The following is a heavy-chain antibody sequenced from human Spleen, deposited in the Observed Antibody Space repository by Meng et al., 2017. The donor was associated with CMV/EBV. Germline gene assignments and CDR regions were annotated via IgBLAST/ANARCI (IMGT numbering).Heavy chain of an antibody. CDR2: IYYSGST. V-gene: IGHV4-30-4*08. D-gene: IGHD6-13*01. CDR3: ARGLPSWYRHFDY. CDR1: GGSSSTGDYY. Sequence: LQEPGPGLVKPYPTLALTRTVSGGSSSTGDYYWSWTRQPPGKGLEWIGYIYYSGSTYYNPSLKSRVTISVDTSKNHCSLKLSSVTAADTAVYYCARGLPSWYRHFDYWGQGTLVTVSS. J-gene: IGHJ4*02.